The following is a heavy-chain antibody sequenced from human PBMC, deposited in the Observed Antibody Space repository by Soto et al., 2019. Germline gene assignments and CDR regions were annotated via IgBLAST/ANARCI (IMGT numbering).Heavy chain of an antibody. CDR2: IYWDDDK. D-gene: IGHD3-16*02. V-gene: IGHV2-5*02. J-gene: IGHJ3*02. Sequence: QITLKESGPPLVKPTQTLTLTCTFSGFSLSTSGVGVGWIRQPPGKALEWLALIYWDDDKRYSPSLKSRLTITKDTSKNQVVLTMTNMDPVDTATYYCAHRGLMITFGGVIAPIAFDIWGQGTMVTVSS. CDR1: GFSLSTSGVG. CDR3: AHRGLMITFGGVIAPIAFDI.